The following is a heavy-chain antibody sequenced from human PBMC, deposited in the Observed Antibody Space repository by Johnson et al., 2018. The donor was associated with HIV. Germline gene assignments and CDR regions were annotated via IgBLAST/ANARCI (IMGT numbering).Heavy chain of an antibody. CDR3: ASHYYDSSGYYFDAFDI. J-gene: IGHJ3*02. D-gene: IGHD3-22*01. V-gene: IGHV3-11*04. CDR2: ISSSGSTI. CDR1: GFTFSSYW. Sequence: QVQLVESGGGLVQPGGSLRLSCAASGFTFSSYWMSWIRQAPGKGLECISYISSSGSTIYYADSVKGRFTISRDNAKNSLYLQMGSLSAEDTAVYYCASHYYDSSGYYFDAFDIWGQGTMVTVSS.